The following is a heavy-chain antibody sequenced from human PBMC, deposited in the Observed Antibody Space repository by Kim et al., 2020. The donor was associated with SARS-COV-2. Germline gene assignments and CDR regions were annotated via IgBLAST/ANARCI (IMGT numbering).Heavy chain of an antibody. Sequence: AGSGQGRFTISSDKSKNTLYLQMDSLRAEDTAVYYCARDVDDCDSSGLDYWGQGALVTVSS. CDR3: ARDVDDCDSSGLDY. V-gene: IGHV3-33*01. D-gene: IGHD3-22*01. J-gene: IGHJ4*02.